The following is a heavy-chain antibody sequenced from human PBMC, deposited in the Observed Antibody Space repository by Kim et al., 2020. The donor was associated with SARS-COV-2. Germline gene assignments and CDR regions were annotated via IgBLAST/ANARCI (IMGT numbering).Heavy chain of an antibody. J-gene: IGHJ4*02. Sequence: AVSVKSRITINPDTSKNQFSLQLNSVTPEDTAVYYCARVGYGSGDYYFDYWGQGTLVTVSS. D-gene: IGHD3-10*01. V-gene: IGHV6-1*01. CDR3: ARVGYGSGDYYFDY.